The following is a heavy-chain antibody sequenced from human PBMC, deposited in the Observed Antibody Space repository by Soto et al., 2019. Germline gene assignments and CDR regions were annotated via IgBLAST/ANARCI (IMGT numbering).Heavy chain of an antibody. Sequence: GGSLRLSCAASGFTFSHSWMSWVRQAPGKGLEWVANIKEDGSEIHYVDSVKGRFTISRDNAKNCLYLQMSSLRFEDTGVYYCTSVATAGFYWGLGTLVTVSS. CDR1: GFTFSHSW. CDR3: TSVATAGFY. V-gene: IGHV3-7*02. J-gene: IGHJ4*02. CDR2: IKEDGSEI. D-gene: IGHD6-13*01.